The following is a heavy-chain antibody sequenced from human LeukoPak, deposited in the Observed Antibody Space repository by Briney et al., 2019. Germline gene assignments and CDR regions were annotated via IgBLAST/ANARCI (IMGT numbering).Heavy chain of an antibody. Sequence: GASVKVSCKASGYTFTSYYMHWVRQAPGQGLEWMGIINPSGGSTSYAQKFQGRVTMTRDTSTSTVYMELSSLRSEDTAVYYCARDLGGWLLRDHFDYWGQGTLVTVSS. CDR2: INPSGGST. CDR1: GYTFTSYY. J-gene: IGHJ4*02. V-gene: IGHV1-46*01. CDR3: ARDLGGWLLRDHFDY. D-gene: IGHD3-22*01.